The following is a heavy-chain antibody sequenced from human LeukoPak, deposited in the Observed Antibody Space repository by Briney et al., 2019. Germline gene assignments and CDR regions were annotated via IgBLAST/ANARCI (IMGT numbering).Heavy chain of an antibody. J-gene: IGHJ4*02. CDR2: IYHSGST. CDR1: GASISSYY. D-gene: IGHD3-22*01. CDR3: ARDRITMIVAN. Sequence: PSETLSLTCPVSGASISSYYWSWVRQPAGEGMEWLGSIYHSGSTYHNPSLKSRVTISVDTSKNQFSLKLSSVTAADTAVYYCARDRITMIVANWGQGTLVTAPS. V-gene: IGHV4-38-2*02.